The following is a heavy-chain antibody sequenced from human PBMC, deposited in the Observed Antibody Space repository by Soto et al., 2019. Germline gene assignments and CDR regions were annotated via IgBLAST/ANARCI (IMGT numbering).Heavy chain of an antibody. V-gene: IGHV1-69*13. Sequence: SVKVSCKASGRAFTDCIFDWVRQAPGQGLEWMGGIIPMFGTPKYAQKFQHRVTISADVSTGTAYMELTRLRFDDTAVYYCAGGRDQPPVGLYFESWGEGTRVTVSS. CDR1: GRAFTDCI. J-gene: IGHJ4*02. CDR3: AGGRDQPPVGLYFES. D-gene: IGHD1-26*01. CDR2: IIPMFGTP.